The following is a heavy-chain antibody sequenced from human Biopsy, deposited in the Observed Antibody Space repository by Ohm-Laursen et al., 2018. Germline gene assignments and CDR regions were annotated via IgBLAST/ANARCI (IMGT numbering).Heavy chain of an antibody. CDR3: AKDTFADLRGPSGWYGVDY. J-gene: IGHJ4*02. CDR2: ISWNSNNI. V-gene: IGHV3-9*01. Sequence: SLRLSCSASGFTFNDYAMHWVRQAPGKGLEWVTGISWNSNNIVYADSVKGRFTISRDNARNSLYLQIKSLRTEDTAFYYCAKDTFADLRGPSGWYGVDYWGQGTMVTVSS. CDR1: GFTFNDYA. D-gene: IGHD6-19*01.